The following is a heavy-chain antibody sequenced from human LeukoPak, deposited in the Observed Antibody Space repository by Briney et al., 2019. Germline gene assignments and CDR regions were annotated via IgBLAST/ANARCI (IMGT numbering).Heavy chain of an antibody. J-gene: IGHJ4*02. CDR2: INSDGSST. D-gene: IGHD4-17*01. CDR1: GFTFSSYW. V-gene: IGHV3-74*01. CDR3: ARRGYGDYFDY. Sequence: PGGSLRLSCAASGFTFSSYWMHWVRQAPGKGLVWVPRINSDGSSTSYADSVKGRFTISRDNAKNTLYLQMNSLRAEDTAVYYCARRGYGDYFDYWGQGTLVTVSS.